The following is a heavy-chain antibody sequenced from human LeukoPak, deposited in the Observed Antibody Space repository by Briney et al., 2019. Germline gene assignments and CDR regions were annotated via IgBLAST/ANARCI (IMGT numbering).Heavy chain of an antibody. D-gene: IGHD3-3*01. CDR1: GYSISSGYY. CDR3: ARRDTYYDFWSGYHNWFDP. Sequence: SETLSLTCAVSGYSISSGYYWGWIRQPPGKGLEWIGSIYHSGSTYYNPSLKSRVTISVDTSKNQSSLKLSSVTAADTAVYYCARRDTYYDFWSGYHNWFDPWGQGTLVTVSS. J-gene: IGHJ5*02. CDR2: IYHSGST. V-gene: IGHV4-38-2*01.